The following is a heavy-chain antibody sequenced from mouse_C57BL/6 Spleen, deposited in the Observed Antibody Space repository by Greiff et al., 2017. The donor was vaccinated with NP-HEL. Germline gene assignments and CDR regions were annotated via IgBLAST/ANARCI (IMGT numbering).Heavy chain of an antibody. CDR3: ARHDHDCDGSWFAY. CDR1: GFTFSDYY. D-gene: IGHD2-4*01. CDR2: ISNGGGST. V-gene: IGHV5-12*01. Sequence: EVMLVESGGGLVQPGGSLKLSCAASGFTFSDYYMYWVRQTPEKRLEWVAYISNGGGSTYYPDTVKGRFTISRDNAKNTLYLQMSRLKSEDTAMYYCARHDHDCDGSWFAYWGQGTLVTVSA. J-gene: IGHJ3*01.